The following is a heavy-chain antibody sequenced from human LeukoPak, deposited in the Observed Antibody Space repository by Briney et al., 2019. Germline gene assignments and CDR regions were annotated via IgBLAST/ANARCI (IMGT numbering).Heavy chain of an antibody. J-gene: IGHJ4*02. CDR3: ARGDPTLEWSKNFDY. CDR1: GFTFSDYY. Sequence: GGFLRLSCAASGFTFSDYYMSWIRQAPGKGLEWVSYISSSGSTIYYADSVKGRFTISRDNAKNSLYLQMNSLRAEDTAVYYCARGDPTLEWSKNFDYWGQGTLVTVSS. D-gene: IGHD3-3*01. CDR2: ISSSGSTI. V-gene: IGHV3-11*01.